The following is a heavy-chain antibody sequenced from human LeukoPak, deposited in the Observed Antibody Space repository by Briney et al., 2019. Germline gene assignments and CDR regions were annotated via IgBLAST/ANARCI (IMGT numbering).Heavy chain of an antibody. V-gene: IGHV3-15*01. CDR1: GFTFSNAW. J-gene: IGHJ6*03. CDR2: IKSKTDGGTT. D-gene: IGHD3-10*01. CDR3: TTDPGYYGSGSYTYYYYMDV. Sequence: GGSLRLSCAASGFTFSNAWMSWVRQAPGKGLEWVGRIKSKTDGGTTDYAAPVKGRFTISRDDSKNTLYLQMNSLKTEDTAVYYCTTDPGYYGSGSYTYYYYMDVWGKGTTVTVSS.